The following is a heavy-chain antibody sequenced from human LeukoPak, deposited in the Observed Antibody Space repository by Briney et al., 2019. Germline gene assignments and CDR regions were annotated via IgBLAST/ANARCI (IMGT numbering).Heavy chain of an antibody. CDR3: ASHYGSGSYHWAFDI. CDR1: GGSISSGSYY. D-gene: IGHD3-10*01. J-gene: IGHJ3*02. V-gene: IGHV4-61*01. Sequence: SQTLSLTCTVSGGSISSGSYYWSWIRQPPGKGLEWIGYIYYSGSTNYNPSLKSRVTISVDTSKNQFSLKLSSVTAADTAVYYCASHYGSGSYHWAFDIWGQGTMVTVSS. CDR2: IYYSGST.